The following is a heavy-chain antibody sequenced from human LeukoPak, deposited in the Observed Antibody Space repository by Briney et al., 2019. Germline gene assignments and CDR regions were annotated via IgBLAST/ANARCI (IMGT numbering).Heavy chain of an antibody. CDR1: GFSLSTNGVG. Sequence: SGPTLVKPTQTLTLTCTFSGFSLSTNGVGVGWIRQPPGKALEWLALIYWDDDKRYSPSLKSRLTITKDTSKNQVVLTMTNMDPVDTATYYCAHSIVATISDWFDPWGQGTLVTVSS. J-gene: IGHJ5*02. CDR2: IYWDDDK. V-gene: IGHV2-5*02. D-gene: IGHD5-12*01. CDR3: AHSIVATISDWFDP.